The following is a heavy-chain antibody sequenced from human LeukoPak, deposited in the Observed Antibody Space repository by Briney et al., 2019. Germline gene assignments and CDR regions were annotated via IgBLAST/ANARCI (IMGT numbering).Heavy chain of an antibody. CDR1: GYTFTSYG. Sequence: GASVKVSCKASGYTFTSYGISWVRQAPGQGLEWMGWMSPNSGDTGYAQKFQGRVTMTGDSSISTAYMELSSLRSEDTAIYYCVRTPPNWGFDYWGQGTLVTVSS. V-gene: IGHV1-8*02. J-gene: IGHJ4*02. D-gene: IGHD7-27*01. CDR2: MSPNSGDT. CDR3: VRTPPNWGFDY.